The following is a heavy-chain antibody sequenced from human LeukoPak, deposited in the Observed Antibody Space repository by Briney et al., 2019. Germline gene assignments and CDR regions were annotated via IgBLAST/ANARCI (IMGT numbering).Heavy chain of an antibody. CDR1: GFTFSSYE. CDR2: ISSSGSTI. Sequence: GGSLRLSCAASGFTFSSYEMNWVRQAPAKGLEWVSYISSSGSTIYYADSVKGRFTISRDNAKNSLYLQMNSLRAEDTAVYYCARDYYDSSGYYLDAFDIWGQGTMVTVSS. V-gene: IGHV3-48*03. J-gene: IGHJ3*02. D-gene: IGHD3-22*01. CDR3: ARDYYDSSGYYLDAFDI.